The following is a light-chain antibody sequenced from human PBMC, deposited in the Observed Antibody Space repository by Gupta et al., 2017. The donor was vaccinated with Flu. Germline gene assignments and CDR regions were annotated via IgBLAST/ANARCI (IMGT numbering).Light chain of an antibody. CDR1: QSLSSTY. CDR2: SGS. J-gene: IGKJ2*01. Sequence: EVVLTQSPGVLSLSPGERATLSCRASQSLSSTYFAWYQQKPGQAPRLLIYSGSSSATGIPDRFSGSGSGTDFTLTIIRLEPEDFAVYYCHRGFTPPYNFGQGTRLEIK. V-gene: IGKV3-20*01. CDR3: HRGFTPPYN.